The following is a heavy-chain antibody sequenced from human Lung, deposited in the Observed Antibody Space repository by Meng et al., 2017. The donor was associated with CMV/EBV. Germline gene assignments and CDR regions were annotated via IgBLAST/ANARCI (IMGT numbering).Heavy chain of an antibody. Sequence: SCAASGFTFGSYWMHWVRQAPGRGLVWVSRIRFDGTGIGYADSVRGRFTISRDNAKNTVYLEVNSLRAEDTAVYYCTRDWRNAFDIWGQGTMVTVSS. V-gene: IGHV3-74*01. CDR2: IRFDGTGI. J-gene: IGHJ3*02. CDR3: TRDWRNAFDI. CDR1: GFTFGSYW.